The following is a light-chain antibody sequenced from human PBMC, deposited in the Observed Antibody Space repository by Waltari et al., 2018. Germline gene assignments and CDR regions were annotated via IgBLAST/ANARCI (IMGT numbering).Light chain of an antibody. J-gene: IGLJ1*01. CDR1: SSKIGRNY. Sequence: QSVLTQPPSASGTPGQRVTISCSGTSSKIGRNYVFWLHQLPGTATKVLIYKDKLRPSGVPDRFSRSKSCTSASLAISGVRSEDEADYYCSTWDDSLSGYVFGSGTKVAVL. CDR2: KDK. V-gene: IGLV1-47*01. CDR3: STWDDSLSGYV.